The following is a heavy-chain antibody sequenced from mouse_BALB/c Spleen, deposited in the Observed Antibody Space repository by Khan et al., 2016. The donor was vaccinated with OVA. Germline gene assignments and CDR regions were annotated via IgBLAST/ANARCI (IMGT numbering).Heavy chain of an antibody. V-gene: IGHV3-2*02. CDR1: GYSITSEYT. J-gene: IGHJ3*01. CDR3: ARKDYYDYDPFPY. D-gene: IGHD2-4*01. CDR2: ISYSGNT. Sequence: EVQLQESGPGLVKPSQSLSLTCTVTGYSITSEYTWNWIRQFPGNKLEWMGFISYSGNTRYNPSLKSRISITRDNSKNQFFLQLNSVTSEATATYYCARKDYYDYDPFPYWGQGTLVTVSA.